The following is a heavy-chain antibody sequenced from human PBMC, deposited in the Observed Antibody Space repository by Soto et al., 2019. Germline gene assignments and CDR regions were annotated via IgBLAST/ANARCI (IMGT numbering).Heavy chain of an antibody. D-gene: IGHD3-10*01. V-gene: IGHV4-59*01. Sequence: QVQLQEWGPGLVKPSETLSLTCSVSSGSMSSYYWSWIRQPPGKGLEWIGYVYYSGSTNYNPSLKSRVTISVDTSKYQFSLKLSSVTAADTAVYYCARTPFYYYGLGSHLYYFDYWDQGTLVTVSS. J-gene: IGHJ4*02. CDR2: VYYSGST. CDR1: SGSMSSYY. CDR3: ARTPFYYYGLGSHLYYFDY.